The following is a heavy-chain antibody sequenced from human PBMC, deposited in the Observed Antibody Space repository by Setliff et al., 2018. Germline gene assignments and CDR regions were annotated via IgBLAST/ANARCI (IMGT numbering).Heavy chain of an antibody. CDR1: GYTFTNYA. J-gene: IGHJ6*03. CDR3: ARGSRFGTIVYRGDYYMDV. V-gene: IGHV7-4-1*02. D-gene: IGHD3-10*01. Sequence: GASVKVSCKTSGYTFTNYAMTWMRQAPGQGLGYMGWINTNTGNPIYAQGFTGRFVFSLDTPVSTAYLQISSLKSEDSAVYYCARGSRFGTIVYRGDYYMDVWGKGTTVTVSS. CDR2: INTNTGNP.